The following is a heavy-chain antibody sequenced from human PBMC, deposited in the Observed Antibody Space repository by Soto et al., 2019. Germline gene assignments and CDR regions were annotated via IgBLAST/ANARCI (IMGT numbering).Heavy chain of an antibody. CDR1: VYTITRYG. CDR2: ISGYNGDT. V-gene: IGHV1-18*01. CDR3: AKNGQPPYYYYGLDV. D-gene: IGHD2-8*01. J-gene: IGHJ6*02. Sequence: ASVKVSCKASVYTITRYGSSWVRQAPGQGLEWMGWISGYNGDTNYAQKFQDRVSMTIDTSTGTAYMELRSLTSDDTAIYYCAKNGQPPYYYYGLDVWGQGTKVTVSS.